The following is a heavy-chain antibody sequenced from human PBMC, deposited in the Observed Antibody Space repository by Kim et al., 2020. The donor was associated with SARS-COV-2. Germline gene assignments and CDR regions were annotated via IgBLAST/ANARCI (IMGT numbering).Heavy chain of an antibody. V-gene: IGHV4-59*01. J-gene: IGHJ5*02. CDR1: GGSISSYY. CDR3: ASSEWFGERGWFDP. CDR2: IYYSGST. Sequence: SETLSLTCTVSGGSISSYYWSWIRQPPGKGLEWIGYIYYSGSTNYNPSLKSRVTISVDTSKNQFSLKLSSVTAADTAVYYCASSEWFGERGWFDPWGQGTLVTVSS. D-gene: IGHD3-10*01.